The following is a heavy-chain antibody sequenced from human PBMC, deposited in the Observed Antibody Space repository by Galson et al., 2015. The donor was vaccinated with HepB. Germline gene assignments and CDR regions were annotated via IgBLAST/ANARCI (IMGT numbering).Heavy chain of an antibody. D-gene: IGHD6-6*01. CDR1: GASIINYH. J-gene: IGHJ6*02. V-gene: IGHV4-59*01. CDR2: ISYSGDT. Sequence: LSLTCSVSGASIINYHWSWIRQPPENGLEWIGYISYSGDTNYNPSLKSRVTISVDTSKNELSLRVSSVTAADTAVYYCARDRTVEYRNSAGAKEYYYYGMDVWGRGTTVTVSS. CDR3: ARDRTVEYRNSAGAKEYYYYGMDV.